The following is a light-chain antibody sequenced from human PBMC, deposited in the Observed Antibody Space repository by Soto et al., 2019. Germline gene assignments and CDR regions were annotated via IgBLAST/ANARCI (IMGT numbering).Light chain of an antibody. CDR3: QQYNNWPLT. CDR1: QSVSSN. V-gene: IGKV3-15*01. CDR2: GAS. Sequence: EIVMTQSPATLSVSPGERATLSCRASQSVSSNLAWYQQKPGQAPRLLIYGASTRATWIPARFSGSGSGTEFTLTISSLQSEDFAVYYCQQYNNWPLTFGQGTKLEIK. J-gene: IGKJ2*01.